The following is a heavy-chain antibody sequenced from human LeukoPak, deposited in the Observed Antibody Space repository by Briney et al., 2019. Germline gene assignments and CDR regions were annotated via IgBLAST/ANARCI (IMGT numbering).Heavy chain of an antibody. J-gene: IGHJ5*02. D-gene: IGHD3-10*01. V-gene: IGHV3-43*02. Sequence: PGGSLRLSCAASGFNFDDYAMHWDRQAPGKGLEWVSLISADGGTTYYGDSVKGRFTVSRDNSKKSLYLQMNSLRTEDTALYYCAKDIGGSGRNWFDPWGQGTLVTVFS. CDR2: ISADGGTT. CDR1: GFNFDDYA. CDR3: AKDIGGSGRNWFDP.